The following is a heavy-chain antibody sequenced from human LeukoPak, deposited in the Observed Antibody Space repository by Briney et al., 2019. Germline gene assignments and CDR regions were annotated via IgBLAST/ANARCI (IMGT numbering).Heavy chain of an antibody. Sequence: GASVKVSCKASGYTFTSYYMHWVRQAPGQGLEWMGIINPSGGSTSYAQKFQGRVTMTRDMSTSTVYMELSSLRSEDTAVYYCARDYRYYASWSYALYYFDYWGQGILVTVSS. CDR3: ARDYRYYASWSYALYYFDY. J-gene: IGHJ4*02. D-gene: IGHD3-10*01. CDR2: INPSGGST. CDR1: GYTFTSYY. V-gene: IGHV1-46*01.